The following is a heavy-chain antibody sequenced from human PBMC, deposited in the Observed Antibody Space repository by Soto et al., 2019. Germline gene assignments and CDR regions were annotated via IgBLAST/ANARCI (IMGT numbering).Heavy chain of an antibody. CDR3: ARDFAVGVTEAHFYY. D-gene: IGHD1-26*01. J-gene: IGHJ4*02. V-gene: IGHV1-69*08. CDR1: GGTFSSYT. Sequence: QVQLVQSGAEVKKPGSSVKVSCKASGGTFSSYTISWVRQAPGQGLEWMGRIIPILGIANYAQKFQGRVTMTADKSTSTAYRELSSLRSEDTAVYYCARDFAVGVTEAHFYYWGQGTLVTVSS. CDR2: IIPILGIA.